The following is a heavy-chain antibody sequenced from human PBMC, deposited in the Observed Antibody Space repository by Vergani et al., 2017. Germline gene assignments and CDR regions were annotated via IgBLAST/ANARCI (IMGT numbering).Heavy chain of an antibody. D-gene: IGHD4-23*01. CDR2: ISNDGSNK. J-gene: IGHJ4*02. CDR3: AKGSRPDYGGNSVGH. Sequence: QVQLVESGGGVVQPGRSLRLSCAASGFTFSAYAMHWVRQAPGKGLEWVAFISNDGSNKYYADSVKGRFTISRDNSKNTLYLQMNSLRAEDTAVYYCAKGSRPDYGGNSVGHWGQGTLVIVSS. CDR1: GFTFSAYA. V-gene: IGHV3-30*18.